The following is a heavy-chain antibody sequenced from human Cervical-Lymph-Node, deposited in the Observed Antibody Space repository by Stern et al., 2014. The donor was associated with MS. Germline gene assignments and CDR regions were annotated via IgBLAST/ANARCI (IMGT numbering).Heavy chain of an antibody. CDR1: GGSISSYY. D-gene: IGHD6-6*01. Sequence: VQLVESGPGLVKPSETLSLTCTVSGGSISSYYWSWIRQPPGKGLEWIGFIYYSGSTNYNPSLKSLVTISVYTSKNQFSLKLSSVTAAATAVYYCARLYSSSSFDYWGQGTLVTVSS. CDR3: ARLYSSSSFDY. V-gene: IGHV4-59*01. J-gene: IGHJ4*02. CDR2: IYYSGST.